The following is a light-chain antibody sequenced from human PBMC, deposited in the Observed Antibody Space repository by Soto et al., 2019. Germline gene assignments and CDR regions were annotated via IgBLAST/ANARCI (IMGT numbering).Light chain of an antibody. CDR3: QQYNNWPGYT. CDR2: GAS. V-gene: IGKV3-15*01. CDR1: QSVSSN. J-gene: IGKJ2*01. Sequence: EIVLTQSPATLSLSPGERATLSCRASQSVSSNLAWYQQKPGQAPRLLIYGASTRATGIPARFSGSGSGTEFTLTISSPQSEDFAVYYCQQYNNWPGYTFGQGTKLEIK.